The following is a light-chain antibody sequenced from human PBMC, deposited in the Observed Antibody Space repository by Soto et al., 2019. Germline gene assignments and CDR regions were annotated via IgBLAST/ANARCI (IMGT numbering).Light chain of an antibody. Sequence: QSVLTQPPSASGSPGQSVTISCTGTSSDVGGYNYVSWYQQHPGKAPKLMIYEVSKRPPGVPDRFSGSKSGNTASLTVSGLQAEDEADYYCSSYAGSNNLVFGGGTQLTVL. CDR3: SSYAGSNNLV. J-gene: IGLJ2*01. V-gene: IGLV2-8*01. CDR2: EVS. CDR1: SSDVGGYNY.